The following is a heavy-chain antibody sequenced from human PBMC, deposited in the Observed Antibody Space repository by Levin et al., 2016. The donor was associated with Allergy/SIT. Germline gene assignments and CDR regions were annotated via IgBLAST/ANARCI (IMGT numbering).Heavy chain of an antibody. Sequence: WIRQPPGKGLEWIGEIYHSGSTNYSPSLTTRVSISVDKSKNQFSLKLSSVTAADTAVYYCAYHVGSSWYSYFDYWGQGTLVTVSS. D-gene: IGHD6-13*01. V-gene: IGHV4-4*02. CDR3: AYHVGSSWYSYFDY. CDR2: IYHSGST. J-gene: IGHJ4*02.